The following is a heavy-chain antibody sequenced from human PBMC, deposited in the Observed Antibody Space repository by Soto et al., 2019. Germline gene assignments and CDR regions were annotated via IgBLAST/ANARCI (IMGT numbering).Heavy chain of an antibody. Sequence: QVQLVQSGAEVKKPGSSVKVSCKASGGAFSDYAFSWVRQAPGQGLEWLGGIMPIFRAPDYAQKFQGRVTITADEFPRTAYMEMKSLRSEDTAVYYCASWLKGPDIGNYYYGMDVWGQGTTVTVS. CDR1: GGAFSDYA. J-gene: IGHJ6*02. CDR2: IMPIFRAP. D-gene: IGHD2-15*01. CDR3: ASWLKGPDIGNYYYGMDV. V-gene: IGHV1-69*12.